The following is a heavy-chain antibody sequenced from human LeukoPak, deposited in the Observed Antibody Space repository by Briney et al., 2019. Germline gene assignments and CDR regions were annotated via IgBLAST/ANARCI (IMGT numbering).Heavy chain of an antibody. Sequence: GGSLRLSCTVSGCTLSDYHMSWMRQGPGKGLEWVSYISSRGSTIYYADSVKGRFTISRDNAKNSLYLQMNSLRAEDTAVYYCARDRSSGSYYASDYDAFDIWGQGTMVTVSS. CDR3: ARDRSSGSYYASDYDAFDI. CDR1: GCTLSDYH. D-gene: IGHD1-26*01. J-gene: IGHJ3*02. CDR2: ISSRGSTI. V-gene: IGHV3-11*04.